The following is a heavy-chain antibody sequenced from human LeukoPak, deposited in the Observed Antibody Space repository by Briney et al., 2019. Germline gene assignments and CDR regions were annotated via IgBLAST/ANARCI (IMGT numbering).Heavy chain of an antibody. CDR2: ISYDGSNK. Sequence: GGSLRLSCAASGFTFSSYAMHWVRQAPGKGLEWVAVISYDGSNKYYADSVKGRFTISRDNSKNTLYLQMNSLRAEDTAVYYCARVTVTTNYRGVGIDYWGQGTLVTVSS. D-gene: IGHD4-17*01. J-gene: IGHJ4*02. V-gene: IGHV3-30-3*01. CDR1: GFTFSSYA. CDR3: ARVTVTTNYRGVGIDY.